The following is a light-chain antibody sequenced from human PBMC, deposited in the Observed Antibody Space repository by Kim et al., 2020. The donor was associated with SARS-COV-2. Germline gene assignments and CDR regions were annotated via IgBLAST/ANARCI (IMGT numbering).Light chain of an antibody. Sequence: PGQTARITCSGEALPKQFGYWYEERPGRAPILVLYRDKERPSWIPERFSGSRSGTTLTLTITGVQTEDEADYFCQSADISGISWIFGGGTKLTVL. V-gene: IGLV3-25*03. CDR3: QSADISGISWI. J-gene: IGLJ2*01. CDR1: ALPKQF. CDR2: RDK.